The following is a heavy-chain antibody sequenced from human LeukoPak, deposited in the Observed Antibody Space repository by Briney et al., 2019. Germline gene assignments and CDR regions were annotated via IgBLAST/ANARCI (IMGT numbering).Heavy chain of an antibody. D-gene: IGHD4-23*01. V-gene: IGHV4-61*02. Sequence: SQTLSLTCTVSGGSISSGSYYWSWIRQPAGKGLEWIGRIYTSGSTNYNPSLKSRVTISVDTSKNQFSLKLSSVTAADTAVYYCARDGKATVVKDYYYYYMDVWGKGTTVTVSS. CDR3: ARDGKATVVKDYYYYYMDV. CDR1: GGSISSGSYY. CDR2: IYTSGST. J-gene: IGHJ6*03.